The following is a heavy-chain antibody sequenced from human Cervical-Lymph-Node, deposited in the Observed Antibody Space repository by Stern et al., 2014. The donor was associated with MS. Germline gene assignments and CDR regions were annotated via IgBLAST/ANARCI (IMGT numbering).Heavy chain of an antibody. V-gene: IGHV4-61*02. CDR2: IHDSGST. CDR1: GGSISSSGYY. D-gene: IGHD1-26*01. Sequence: VQLVESGPGLVKPSQTLSLTCTVSGGSISSSGYYWSWIRQPADKGLEWIGRIHDSGSTYYNPSLKSPVTISMETAKKQFSLKLPSVTAADTAVYYCATTRWDLFTWNWFDPWGQGTLVTVSS. CDR3: ATTRWDLFTWNWFDP. J-gene: IGHJ5*02.